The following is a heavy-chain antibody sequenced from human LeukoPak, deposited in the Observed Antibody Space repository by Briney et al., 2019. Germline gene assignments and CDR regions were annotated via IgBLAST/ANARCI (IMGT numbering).Heavy chain of an antibody. CDR2: IYGGGST. J-gene: IGHJ6*03. V-gene: IGHV3-53*01. CDR1: GFTVSSNY. Sequence: PGGSLRLSCAASGFTVSSNYMSWVRQAPGKGLEWVSVIYGGGSTYYADPVRGRFTISRDNSKNTLFLQMNSLRAEDTAVYYCARGTDSYYYYMDVWGRGTTVTVSS. CDR3: ARGTDSYYYYMDV. D-gene: IGHD2-8*02.